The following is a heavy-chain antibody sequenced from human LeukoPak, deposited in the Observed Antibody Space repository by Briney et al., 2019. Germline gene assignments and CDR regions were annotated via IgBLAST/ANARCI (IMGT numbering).Heavy chain of an antibody. CDR2: ISSSSSSI. Sequence: GGSLRLSCAASGFTFSSYSMNWVRQAPGKGLEWVSYISSSSSSIYYADSVKGRFTISRDNAKNSLYLQMNSLRAEDTAVYYCARVGGSLNYYGMDVWGQGTTVTVSS. V-gene: IGHV3-48*04. CDR1: GFTFSSYS. CDR3: ARVGGSLNYYGMDV. J-gene: IGHJ6*02. D-gene: IGHD1-26*01.